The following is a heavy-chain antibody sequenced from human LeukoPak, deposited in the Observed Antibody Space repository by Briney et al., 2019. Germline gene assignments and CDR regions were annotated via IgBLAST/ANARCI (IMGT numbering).Heavy chain of an antibody. CDR3: GRNRAPSY. V-gene: IGHV3-7*03. Sequence: GGSLRLSCAASGFTFSSYWMTWVRQAPGKGLGWVANIKEDGSEKYYVDSVKGRFTISKDNTKNSLYLQMNSLRAEDTAVYYCGRNRAPSYWGQGTLVTVSS. D-gene: IGHD2/OR15-2a*01. J-gene: IGHJ4*02. CDR1: GFTFSSYW. CDR2: IKEDGSEK.